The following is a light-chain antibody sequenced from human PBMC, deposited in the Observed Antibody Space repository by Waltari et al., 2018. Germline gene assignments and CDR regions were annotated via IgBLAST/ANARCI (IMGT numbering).Light chain of an antibody. CDR1: PSVTGTHQ. J-gene: IGLJ2*01. Sequence: QSVLTQPPSVSAAPGQTVPISCSADPSVTGTHQMSWYQQLPVTAPKLLIYDNNKRPSGISERFSGSRSGSSATLVITGLQTGDEADYYCGSWDNSPKHGRVFGGGTKLTV. V-gene: IGLV1-51*01. CDR3: GSWDNSPKHGRV. CDR2: DNN.